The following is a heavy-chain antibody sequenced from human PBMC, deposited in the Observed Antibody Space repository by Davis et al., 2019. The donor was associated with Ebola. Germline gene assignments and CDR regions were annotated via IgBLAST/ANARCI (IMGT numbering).Heavy chain of an antibody. D-gene: IGHD3-22*01. CDR2: MNPNSGNT. CDR1: GYTFTSYD. Sequence: ASVKVSCKASGYTFTSYDINWVRQATGQGLEWMGWMNPNSGNTGYAQKFQGRVTITRNTSISTAYMELSSLRSEDTAVYYCAKDVGWRYYDSSGYYSNPALWGQGTMVTVSS. J-gene: IGHJ3*01. V-gene: IGHV1-8*03. CDR3: AKDVGWRYYDSSGYYSNPAL.